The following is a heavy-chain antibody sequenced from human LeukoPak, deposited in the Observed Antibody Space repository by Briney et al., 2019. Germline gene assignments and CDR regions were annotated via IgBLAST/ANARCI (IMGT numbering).Heavy chain of an antibody. J-gene: IGHJ4*02. CDR3: ATGGDRRKVGY. V-gene: IGHV4-59*08. Sequence: PSEPLSLTCTFPGVSITNHYWSWIRQPPGKGLEWIGFVYYNGNLNYNPSLKSRVAMSLDTSKSQVSLKLTSVTAADTAVYYCATGGDRRKVGYWGQGTLVTVSS. CDR2: VYYNGNL. D-gene: IGHD2-21*02. CDR1: GVSITNHY.